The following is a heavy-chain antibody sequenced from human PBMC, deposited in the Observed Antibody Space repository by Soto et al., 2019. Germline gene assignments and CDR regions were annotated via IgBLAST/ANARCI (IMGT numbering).Heavy chain of an antibody. Sequence: GGSLRLSCAASGFTFSSYWMSWVRQAPGKGLEWVANIKQDGSEKYYVDSVKGRLTIAGDNAKNSLYLQMNSLRAEDTAVYYCARVAGYCSGGSCYSVYMDVWGKGTTVTVSS. V-gene: IGHV3-7*01. J-gene: IGHJ6*03. CDR3: ARVAGYCSGGSCYSVYMDV. D-gene: IGHD2-15*01. CDR2: IKQDGSEK. CDR1: GFTFSSYW.